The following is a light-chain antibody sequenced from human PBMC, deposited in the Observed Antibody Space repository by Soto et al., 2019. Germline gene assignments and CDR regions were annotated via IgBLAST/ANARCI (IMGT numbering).Light chain of an antibody. V-gene: IGKV3-20*01. CDR2: GAS. J-gene: IGKJ4*01. CDR3: QQYGSSPPLT. Sequence: DIVLMQSPGTLSLSPGERATLSCRASQSVSNNYVAWYQQKPVQAPRLLIAGASSRATGIPDRFSGSGSGTDFTLTISRLEPEDFAVYYCQQYGSSPPLTFGGGTKVEIK. CDR1: QSVSNNY.